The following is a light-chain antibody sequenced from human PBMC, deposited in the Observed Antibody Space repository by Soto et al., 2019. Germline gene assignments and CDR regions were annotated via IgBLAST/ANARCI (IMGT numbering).Light chain of an antibody. Sequence: EIRLKQSPATLSVTPGERATLSCSASQSANINLARYQQKPGQAPRLLIYGTSTRATGVPARFSGSGSGTEFTLTISTLQSEDFAVYYCQQYNDWPPLTFGGGTNV. CDR1: QSANIN. CDR2: GTS. CDR3: QQYNDWPPLT. V-gene: IGKV3-15*01. J-gene: IGKJ4*01.